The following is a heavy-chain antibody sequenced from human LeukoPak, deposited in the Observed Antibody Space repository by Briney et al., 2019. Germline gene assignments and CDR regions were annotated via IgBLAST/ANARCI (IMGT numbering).Heavy chain of an antibody. D-gene: IGHD6-19*01. Sequence: SETLSLTCSVSGGSISNYYWIWIRQPPGKGLEWIGYIYYSGTTKYNPSLKSRATISVDTSKNQSSLNLNSVTAADTAVYYCARGAYSSGWYLEYWGQGTLVTVSS. J-gene: IGHJ4*02. CDR3: ARGAYSSGWYLEY. CDR2: IYYSGTT. V-gene: IGHV4-59*01. CDR1: GGSISNYY.